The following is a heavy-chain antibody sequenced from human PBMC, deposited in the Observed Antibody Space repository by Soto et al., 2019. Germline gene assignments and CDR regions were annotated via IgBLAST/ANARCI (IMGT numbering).Heavy chain of an antibody. CDR3: TVCGAEDDFGAA. J-gene: IGHJ5*02. CDR2: SKNKANSSTT. Sequence: EVQLVESGGGLVQPGGSLRLSCAASGLTFSDHYMDWVRQAPGKGLEWVGRSKNKANSSTTEYAESVKGRFTISRVGSKNSLFLQMNSLKTEDMAVYYFTVCGAEDDFGAAWGQGSLVTVAS. D-gene: IGHD2-21*01. CDR1: GLTFSDHY. V-gene: IGHV3-72*01.